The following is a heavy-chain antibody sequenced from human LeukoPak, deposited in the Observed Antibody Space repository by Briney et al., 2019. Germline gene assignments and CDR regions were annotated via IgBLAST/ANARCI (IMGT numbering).Heavy chain of an antibody. J-gene: IGHJ3*02. CDR2: INPSGGST. Sequence: ASVTVSCKASGYTFTSYYMHWVRQAPGQGLEWMGIINPSGGSTSYAQKFQGRVTMTRDTFTSTVYMELSSLRSEDTAVYYCARDASGTDAFDIWGQGTMVTVSS. CDR1: GYTFTSYY. CDR3: ARDASGTDAFDI. D-gene: IGHD1-1*01. V-gene: IGHV1-46*01.